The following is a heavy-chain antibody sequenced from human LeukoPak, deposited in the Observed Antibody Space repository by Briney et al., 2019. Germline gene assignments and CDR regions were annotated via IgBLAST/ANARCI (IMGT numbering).Heavy chain of an antibody. J-gene: IGHJ4*02. Sequence: KPSETLSLTCTVSGGSISSSSYYWGWIRLPPGKGLEWIGSIYYSGSTYYNPSLKSRVTISVDTSKNQFSLKLSSVTAADTAVYYCARRATVTTRKLYLDYWGQGTLVTVSS. D-gene: IGHD4-11*01. CDR1: GGSISSSSYY. CDR2: IYYSGST. V-gene: IGHV4-39*01. CDR3: ARRATVTTRKLYLDY.